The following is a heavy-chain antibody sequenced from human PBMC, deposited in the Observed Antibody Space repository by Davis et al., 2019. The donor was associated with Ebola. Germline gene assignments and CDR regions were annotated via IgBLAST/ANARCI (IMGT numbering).Heavy chain of an antibody. J-gene: IGHJ4*02. Sequence: SVKVSCKASGGTFSSYAISWARQAPGQGLEWMGRIIPILELANYAQKFQGSVTITADKATSTAYMELSSLRSEDTAVYYCARDVEMATKLFDYWGQGTLVTVSS. V-gene: IGHV1-69*04. D-gene: IGHD5-24*01. CDR3: ARDVEMATKLFDY. CDR2: IIPILELA. CDR1: GGTFSSYA.